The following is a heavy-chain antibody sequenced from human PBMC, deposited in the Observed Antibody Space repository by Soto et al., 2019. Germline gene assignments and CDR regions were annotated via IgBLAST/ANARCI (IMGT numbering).Heavy chain of an antibody. J-gene: IGHJ6*02. V-gene: IGHV4-4*07. CDR3: ARDRVYSSGSYYYYYGMDV. D-gene: IGHD3-22*01. CDR2: IYTSGST. CDR1: GCSISSYY. Sequence: SETLSLTCTVSGCSISSYYLSWIRQPAGKGLEWIGRIYTSGSTNYNPSLKSRVTMSVDTSKNQFSLKLSSVTAADAAVYDCARDRVYSSGSYYYYYGMDVWGQGTTVTVSS.